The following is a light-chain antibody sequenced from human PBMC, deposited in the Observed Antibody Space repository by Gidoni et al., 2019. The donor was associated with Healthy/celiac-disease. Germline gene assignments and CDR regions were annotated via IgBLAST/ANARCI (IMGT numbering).Light chain of an antibody. J-gene: IGLJ2*01. CDR3: RSYAGSNNHVV. V-gene: IGLV2-8*01. CDR2: EVS. CDR1: SSDVGGYNS. Sequence: QSALTQPPSASGSPGQSVTISCTGTSSDVGGYNSVSWYQQHPGKAPKLMIYEVSKRPSGVPDRFSGSKSGNTASLTVSGLQAEDEADYYCRSYAGSNNHVVFGGGTKLTVL.